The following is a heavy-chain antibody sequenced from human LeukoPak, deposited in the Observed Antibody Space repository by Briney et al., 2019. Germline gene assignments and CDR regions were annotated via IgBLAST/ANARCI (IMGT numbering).Heavy chain of an antibody. CDR2: IYYSGST. J-gene: IGHJ4*02. Sequence: SETLSLTCTVSGGSISSYYWSWIRQPPRKGLEWIGYIYYSGSTNYNPSLKSRVTISVDTSKNQFSLKLSSVTAADTAVYYCARSVGGYFDWRDLDYWGQGTLVTVSS. V-gene: IGHV4-59*01. CDR3: ARSVGGYFDWRDLDY. CDR1: GGSISSYY. D-gene: IGHD3-9*01.